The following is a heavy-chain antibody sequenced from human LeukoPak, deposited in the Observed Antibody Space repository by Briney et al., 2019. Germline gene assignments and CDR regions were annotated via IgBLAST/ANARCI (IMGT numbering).Heavy chain of an antibody. CDR2: VYYSGST. D-gene: IGHD4-11*01. V-gene: IGHV4-59*01. J-gene: IGHJ4*02. CDR1: GGSISTYY. Sequence: SETLSLTCTVSGGSISTYYWSWIRQPPGKGVEWIGYVYYSGSTNYNPSLKSRVTISVDTSKNQFSLTLSSVTAADTAVYYCARDYSNYIIDYWAQGTLVTVSS. CDR3: ARDYSNYIIDY.